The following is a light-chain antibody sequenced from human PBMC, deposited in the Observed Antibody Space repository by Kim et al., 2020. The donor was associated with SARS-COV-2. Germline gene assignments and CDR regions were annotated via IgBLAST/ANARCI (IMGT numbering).Light chain of an antibody. CDR1: QSISNW. V-gene: IGKV1-5*03. Sequence: DIQMTQSPSTLSASVGDRVTITCRASQSISNWLAWYQQRPGKAPELLIFKAANLEYGVPSRFNGSGSGTEFTLTISSLQPDDFATYHCQQYHNYPYTFGQGTKLEI. CDR2: KAA. J-gene: IGKJ2*01. CDR3: QQYHNYPYT.